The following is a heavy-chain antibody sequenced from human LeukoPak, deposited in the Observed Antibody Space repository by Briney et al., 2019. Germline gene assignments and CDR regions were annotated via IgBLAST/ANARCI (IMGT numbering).Heavy chain of an antibody. CDR2: ISYDGSNK. CDR3: AKAPGRSYLDY. D-gene: IGHD3-16*02. CDR1: GFTFSSYG. Sequence: GGSLRLSCAASGFTFSSYGMHWVRQAPGKGLEWVAVISYDGSNKYYADSVKGRFTISRDNSKNTRYLQMNSLRAEDTAVYYCAKAPGRSYLDYWGQGTLVTVSS. J-gene: IGHJ4*02. V-gene: IGHV3-30*18.